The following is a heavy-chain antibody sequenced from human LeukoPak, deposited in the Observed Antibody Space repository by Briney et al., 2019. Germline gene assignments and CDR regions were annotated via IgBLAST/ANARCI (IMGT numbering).Heavy chain of an antibody. J-gene: IGHJ4*02. D-gene: IGHD3-10*01. CDR2: IRSKAYGGTT. CDR3: TRDCGMVRGVPCFDY. CDR1: GFNLGDYA. V-gene: IGHV3-49*03. Sequence: GGSLRLSCTPSGFNLGDYAMSGFRPAPGKGRAGVGFIRSKAYGGTTEYAASVKGRFTISRDDSKSIAYLQMNSLKTEDTAVYYCTRDCGMVRGVPCFDYWGQGTLVTVSS.